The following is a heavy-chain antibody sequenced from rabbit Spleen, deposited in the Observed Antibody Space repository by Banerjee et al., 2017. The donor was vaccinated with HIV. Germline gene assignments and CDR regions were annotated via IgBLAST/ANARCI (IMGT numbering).Heavy chain of an antibody. CDR1: GFSFSSSYW. D-gene: IGHD8-1*01. CDR2: IYIGTSGIT. V-gene: IGHV1S45*01. CDR3: NVANNYYRRNL. J-gene: IGHJ4*01. Sequence: QQQLEESGGDLVKPEGSLTLTCTASGFSFSSSYWIYWVRQAPGKGLEWLGTIYIGTSGITYYANWAKGRFTISKTSSTTVTLQMTSLTAADTATYFCNVANNYYRRNLWGQGTLVTVS.